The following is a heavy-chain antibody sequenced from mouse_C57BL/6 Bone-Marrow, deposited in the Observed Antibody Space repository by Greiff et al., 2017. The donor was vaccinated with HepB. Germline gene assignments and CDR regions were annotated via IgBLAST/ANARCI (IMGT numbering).Heavy chain of an antibody. CDR3: ARPVLLWFPFDY. J-gene: IGHJ2*01. CDR1: GFTFSSYG. CDR2: ISSGGSYT. Sequence: EVHLVESGGDLVKPGGSLKLSCAASGFTFSSYGMSWVRQTPDKRLEWVATISSGGSYTYYPDSVKGRFTISRDNAKNTLYLQMSSLKSEDTAMYYCARPVLLWFPFDYWGQGTTLTVSS. V-gene: IGHV5-6*01. D-gene: IGHD2-2*01.